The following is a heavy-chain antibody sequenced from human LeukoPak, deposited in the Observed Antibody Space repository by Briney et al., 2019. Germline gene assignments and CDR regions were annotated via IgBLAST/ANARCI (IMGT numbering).Heavy chain of an antibody. Sequence: GGSLRLSCAASGFIVSSNYMSWVRQAPGKGLEWVSIIYSGGSTYYPDSVKGRFTISRDNDKNSLYLQMNSLRAEDTAVYYCARGWGWFDYWGQGTLVTVSS. CDR2: IYSGGST. CDR1: GFIVSSNY. J-gene: IGHJ4*02. D-gene: IGHD3-16*01. CDR3: ARGWGWFDY. V-gene: IGHV3-66*01.